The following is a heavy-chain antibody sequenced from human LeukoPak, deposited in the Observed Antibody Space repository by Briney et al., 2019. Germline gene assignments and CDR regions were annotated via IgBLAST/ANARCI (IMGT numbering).Heavy chain of an antibody. D-gene: IGHD6-13*01. CDR3: AKDYYPSYSSSWYGIDY. J-gene: IGHJ4*02. Sequence: GRSLRLSCAASGFTFSSYGMHWVRQAPGKGLEWVAVISYDGSNKYYADSVKGRFTISRDNSKNTLYLQMNSLRAEDTAVYYCAKDYYPSYSSSWYGIDYWGQGTLVTVSS. CDR1: GFTFSSYG. CDR2: ISYDGSNK. V-gene: IGHV3-30*18.